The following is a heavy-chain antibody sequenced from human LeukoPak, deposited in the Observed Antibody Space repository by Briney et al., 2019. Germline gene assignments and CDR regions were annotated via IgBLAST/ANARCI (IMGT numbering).Heavy chain of an antibody. Sequence: GESLKISCKGSGYSFTTYWISWVRQMPGKGLEWMGRIDPSDSCTNYSPSFQGHVTISADKSISTAYLQWSSLKASDTAMYYCARHEISSWYNYFDYWGQGTLVTVSS. CDR3: ARHEISSWYNYFDY. V-gene: IGHV5-10-1*01. D-gene: IGHD6-13*01. CDR2: IDPSDSCT. CDR1: GYSFTTYW. J-gene: IGHJ4*02.